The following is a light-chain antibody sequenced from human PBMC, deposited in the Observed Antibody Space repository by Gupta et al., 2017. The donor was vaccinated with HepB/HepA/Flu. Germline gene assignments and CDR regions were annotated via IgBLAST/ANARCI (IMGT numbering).Light chain of an antibody. V-gene: IGKV3-15*01. CDR1: QSVTSN. CDR2: AIS. CDR3: QQYNNWPPCS. J-gene: IGKJ2*04. Sequence: EIVMTQSQAILSVSQGERATLTCRASQSVTSNLAWYQQKPGQAPRLLIYAISTRATGIPARFSGSGSGTEFTLTINSLQSEDFAVYYCQQYNNWPPCSFGQGTKLDIK.